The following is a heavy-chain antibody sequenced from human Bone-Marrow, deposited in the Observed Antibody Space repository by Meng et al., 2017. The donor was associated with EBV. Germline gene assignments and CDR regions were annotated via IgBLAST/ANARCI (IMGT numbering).Heavy chain of an antibody. D-gene: IGHD6-13*01. Sequence: QVQRVQVGAEVKKPGASVKVSCKASGYTFITYAIYWVRQAPGQTLEWMGWINPGNGHTRYSQKFQGRLTFIRDTSASTAYMELSSLRSEDTAVYYCARVYIPTTAAALFDYWGQGTLVTVSS. CDR1: GYTFITYA. V-gene: IGHV1-3*01. J-gene: IGHJ4*02. CDR2: INPGNGHT. CDR3: ARVYIPTTAAALFDY.